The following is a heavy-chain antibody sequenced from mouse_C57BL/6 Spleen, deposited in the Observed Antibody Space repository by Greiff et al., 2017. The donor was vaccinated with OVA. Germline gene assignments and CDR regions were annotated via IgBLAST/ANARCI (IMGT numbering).Heavy chain of an antibody. CDR2: IDPNSGGT. CDR1: GYTFTSYW. CDR3: ARGPLNDYGSSYDWYFDV. V-gene: IGHV1-72*01. J-gene: IGHJ1*03. Sequence: QVQLQQPGAELVKPGASVKLSCKASGYTFTSYWMHWVKQRPGRGLEWIGRIDPNSGGTKYNEKFKSKATLTVDKPSSTAYMQLSSLTSEDSAVYYCARGPLNDYGSSYDWYFDVWGTGTTVTVSS. D-gene: IGHD1-1*01.